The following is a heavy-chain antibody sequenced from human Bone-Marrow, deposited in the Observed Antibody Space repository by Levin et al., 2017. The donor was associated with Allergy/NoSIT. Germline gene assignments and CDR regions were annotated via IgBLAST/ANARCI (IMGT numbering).Heavy chain of an antibody. CDR2: ISDSGDQT. J-gene: IGHJ6*02. CDR3: SDVMDA. Sequence: GGSLRLSCAASGFTFSSYAMNWVRQAPGEGLEWVSGISDSGDQTFYAESVKCRFTISRDNSNNMVYLQMDLLRAEDTALYFCSDVMDAWGQGTTVTVTS. V-gene: IGHV3-23*01. CDR1: GFTFSSYA.